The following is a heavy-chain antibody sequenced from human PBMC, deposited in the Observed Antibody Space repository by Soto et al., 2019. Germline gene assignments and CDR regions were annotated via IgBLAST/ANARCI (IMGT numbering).Heavy chain of an antibody. CDR2: IVVGSGNT. CDR3: AADPQYYYDSSGYPATFDY. J-gene: IGHJ4*02. Sequence: SVKVSCKASGFTFTSSAMQWVRQARGQRLERIGWIVVGSGNTNYAQKFQERVTITRDMSTSTAYMELSSLRSEDTAVYYCAADPQYYYDSSGYPATFDYWGQGTLVTVSS. V-gene: IGHV1-58*02. D-gene: IGHD3-22*01. CDR1: GFTFTSSA.